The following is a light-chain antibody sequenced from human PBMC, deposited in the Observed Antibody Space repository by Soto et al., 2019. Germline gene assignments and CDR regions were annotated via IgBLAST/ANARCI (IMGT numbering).Light chain of an antibody. CDR1: QSLLHRNGYTY. CDR2: LSS. V-gene: IGKV2-28*01. J-gene: IGKJ4*01. Sequence: DIVMTQSPLSLPVTPGEPASISCRSSQSLLHRNGYTYLDWYLQKPVQSPQVLIYLSSHRASGVPDRFSGSGSGTDFTLKISSVEAEDVGVYYCMQALQTPLTFGGGTKVEIK. CDR3: MQALQTPLT.